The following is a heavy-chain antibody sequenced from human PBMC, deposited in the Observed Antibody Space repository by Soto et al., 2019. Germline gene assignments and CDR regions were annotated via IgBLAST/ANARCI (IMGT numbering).Heavy chain of an antibody. CDR3: AKDHSGAVTGIFDH. CDR2: ISGSGAGT. V-gene: IGHV3-23*01. CDR1: GFTFRRYA. D-gene: IGHD6-19*01. J-gene: IGHJ4*02. Sequence: PGGALRLSCGASGFTFRRYALSWGRPGPGKGLEWVSPISGSGAGTYYTDSVKGRFTISRDNSKNTLYLQMNSLRAEDTALYYCAKDHSGAVTGIFDHWGQGALVTVSS.